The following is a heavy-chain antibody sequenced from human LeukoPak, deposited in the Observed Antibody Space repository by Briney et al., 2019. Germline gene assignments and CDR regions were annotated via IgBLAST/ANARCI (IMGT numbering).Heavy chain of an antibody. CDR1: GFTVSSNY. CDR2: IYSGYST. D-gene: IGHD2-2*01. CDR3: ARDSTSLWYFDL. J-gene: IGHJ2*01. V-gene: IGHV3-53*01. Sequence: GGSLRLSCAASGFTVSSNYMSWVRQAPGKGLEWVSVIYSGYSTYYADSVKGRFTISRDNSKNTVYLQMNSLRAEDTAVYYCARDSTSLWYFDLWGRGTLVTVSS.